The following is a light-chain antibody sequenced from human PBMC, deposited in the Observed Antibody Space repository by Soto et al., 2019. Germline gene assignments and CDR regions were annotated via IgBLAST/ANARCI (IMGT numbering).Light chain of an antibody. CDR1: QSLLHVNGFKY. CDR2: LGS. Sequence: EIVMTQSPLSLPVTPGEPASISCRSSQSLLHVNGFKYLDWYLQKPGQSPQLLIYLGSNRASGVPDRFSGSGSGTDFTLKVSRVGAEDVGVYYCMQTLQTPWTFGQGTKVEFK. J-gene: IGKJ1*01. CDR3: MQTLQTPWT. V-gene: IGKV2-28*01.